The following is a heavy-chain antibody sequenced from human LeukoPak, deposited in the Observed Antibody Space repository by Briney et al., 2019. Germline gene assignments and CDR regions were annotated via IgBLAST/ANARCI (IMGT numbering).Heavy chain of an antibody. CDR3: AREDPQTTVPEGMDV. D-gene: IGHD4-17*01. CDR1: GGSITGHH. CDR2: FYDSGGF. V-gene: IGHV4-59*11. Sequence: PSETLSLTCTVSGGSITGHHWTWIRRPPGTGLEWIGYFYDSGGFNYNPSLKSRVTISVDTSKNQFSLQLRSVTAPDTAVYYCAREDPQTTVPEGMDVWGQGTTVTVSS. J-gene: IGHJ6*02.